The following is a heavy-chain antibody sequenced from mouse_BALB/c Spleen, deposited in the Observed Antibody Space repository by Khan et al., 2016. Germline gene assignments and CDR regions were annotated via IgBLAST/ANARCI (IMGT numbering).Heavy chain of an antibody. CDR3: APMGCAYGAWFAS. J-gene: IGHJ3*01. Sequence: EVELVESGGGLVKPGGSLKLSCAASGFTFSDYYMYWVRQTPEKRLEWVATISDGGSYTYYPDSVKGRVTISRDNAKNNLYLQMSRLKSEDTAMYYCAPMGCAYGAWFASWGQGTLVTVSA. V-gene: IGHV5-4*02. D-gene: IGHD1-1*01. CDR1: GFTFSDYY. CDR2: ISDGGSYT.